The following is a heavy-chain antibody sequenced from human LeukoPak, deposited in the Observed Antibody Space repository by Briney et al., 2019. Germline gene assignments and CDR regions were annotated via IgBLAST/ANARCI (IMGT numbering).Heavy chain of an antibody. CDR1: GFTFSSYA. V-gene: IGHV3-30-3*01. Sequence: GRSLRLSCAAAGFTFSSYAMHWVRQAPGKGLEWVAVISYDGSNKYYADSVKGRFTISRDNSKNTLYLHMNSLRPEDTAVYYCARRGYCSSTSCPLWFDPWGQGTLVTVSS. CDR2: ISYDGSNK. D-gene: IGHD2-2*01. J-gene: IGHJ5*02. CDR3: ARRGYCSSTSCPLWFDP.